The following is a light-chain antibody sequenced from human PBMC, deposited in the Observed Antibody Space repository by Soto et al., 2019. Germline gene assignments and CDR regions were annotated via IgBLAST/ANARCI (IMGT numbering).Light chain of an antibody. J-gene: IGLJ2*01. CDR1: TSDVGYYNY. Sequence: QSALTQPPSASGSPGQSVTISCTGTTSDVGYYNYVSWYQQHPGKAPKLMIYEVTKRPSGVPDRFSGSKSGNTASLTVSELQAEDEADYYCSSYAGSNNVIFGGGTKLTVL. CDR3: SSYAGSNNVI. CDR2: EVT. V-gene: IGLV2-8*01.